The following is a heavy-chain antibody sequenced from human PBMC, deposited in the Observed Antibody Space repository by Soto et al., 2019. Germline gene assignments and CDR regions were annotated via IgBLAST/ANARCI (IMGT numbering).Heavy chain of an antibody. CDR1: GFTFSTYA. CDR3: ANGGIAVTGCDY. J-gene: IGHJ4*02. V-gene: IGHV3-23*01. CDR2: ISSTDGTT. D-gene: IGHD6-19*01. Sequence: GGSLRLSCTASGFTFSTYAMTWVRQAPGKGLEWVSSISSTDGTTYYTDSVKGRFTISRDTSKNTLNLQMNSLRAEDTAVYYCANGGIAVTGCDYWGQGTLVTVSS.